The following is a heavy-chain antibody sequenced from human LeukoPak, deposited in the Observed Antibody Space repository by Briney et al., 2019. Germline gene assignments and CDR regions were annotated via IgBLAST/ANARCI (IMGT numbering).Heavy chain of an antibody. V-gene: IGHV3-49*04. J-gene: IGHJ4*02. CDR1: AFTFGDYA. Sequence: GGSPRLSCTASAFTFGDYAMNWVRQAPGKGLEWVGFVRGKPYGATTEYAASVKGGFTISRDDSKSIAYLQMNSLKTEDTAVYYCTRAQTEVGAKYYFDYWGQGTLVTVSS. D-gene: IGHD1-26*01. CDR3: TRAQTEVGAKYYFDY. CDR2: VRGKPYGATT.